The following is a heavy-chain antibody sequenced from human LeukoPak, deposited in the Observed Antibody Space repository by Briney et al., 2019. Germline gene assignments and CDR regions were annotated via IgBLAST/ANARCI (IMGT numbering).Heavy chain of an antibody. CDR2: IIPILGIA. D-gene: IGHD3-9*01. Sequence: GVSVKVSCKASGGTFSSYAISWVRQAPGQGLEWMGRIIPILGIANYAQKFQGRVTITADKSTSTAYMELSSLRSEDTAVYYCARSYDILQSNWFDPWGQGTLVTVSS. J-gene: IGHJ5*02. CDR3: ARSYDILQSNWFDP. CDR1: GGTFSSYA. V-gene: IGHV1-69*04.